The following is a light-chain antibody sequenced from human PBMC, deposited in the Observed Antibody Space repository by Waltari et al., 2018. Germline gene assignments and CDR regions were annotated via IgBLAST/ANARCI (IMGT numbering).Light chain of an antibody. V-gene: IGLV2-14*03. CDR1: SIHVGGYNY. J-gene: IGLJ2*01. CDR2: DVS. Sequence: QSALTQPASVPGSPGQSITLSTTGTSIHVGGYNYVSWYQQHPGKSPKFLIYDVSNRHSGVSTRFSGSKSGNTASLTISGLQAEDEADYYCSSYTSSNTLLFGGGTKLTVL. CDR3: SSYTSSNTLL.